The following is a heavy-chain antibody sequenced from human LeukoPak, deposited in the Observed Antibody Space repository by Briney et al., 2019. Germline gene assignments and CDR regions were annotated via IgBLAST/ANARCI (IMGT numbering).Heavy chain of an antibody. J-gene: IGHJ4*02. CDR3: ARGPTYEYVWGSYRPPLDY. CDR2: INHSGST. D-gene: IGHD3-16*02. Sequence: PSETLPLTCAVYGGSFSGYYWSWIRQPPGKGLEWIGEINHSGSTNYNPSLKSRVTISVDTSKNQFSLKLSSVTPADTAVYYCARGPTYEYVWGSYRPPLDYWGQGTLVTVSS. CDR1: GGSFSGYY. V-gene: IGHV4-34*01.